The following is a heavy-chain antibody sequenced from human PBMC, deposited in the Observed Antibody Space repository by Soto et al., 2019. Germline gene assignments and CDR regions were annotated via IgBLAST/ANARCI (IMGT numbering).Heavy chain of an antibody. CDR1: GYTFTGYY. J-gene: IGHJ6*02. V-gene: IGHV1-2*04. D-gene: IGHD4-4*01. Sequence: SVKVSCKASGYTFTGYYMHWVRQAPGQGLEWMGWINPNSGGTNYAQKFQGWVTMTRDTSISTAYMELSRLRSDDTAVYYCATTVLGYYYGMDVWGQGTTVTVSS. CDR2: INPNSGGT. CDR3: ATTVLGYYYGMDV.